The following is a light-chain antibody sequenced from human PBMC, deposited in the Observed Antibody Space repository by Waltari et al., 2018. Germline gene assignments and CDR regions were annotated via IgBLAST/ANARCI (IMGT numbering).Light chain of an antibody. CDR2: DVN. CDR3: SSYSTSSSLIL. Sequence: QSALSQPASVSGSPGQSITISCPGASSDGGGPDSVSWYQQHPGKAPKLIIRDVNNRPSGVSNRFSGSKSGNTASLTISGLQAEDEADYYCSSYSTSSSLILFGEGTKVTVL. CDR1: SSDGGGPDS. J-gene: IGLJ2*01. V-gene: IGLV2-14*03.